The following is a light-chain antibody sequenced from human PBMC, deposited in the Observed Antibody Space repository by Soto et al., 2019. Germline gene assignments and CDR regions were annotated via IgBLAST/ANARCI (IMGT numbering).Light chain of an antibody. CDR1: QSVSSW. CDR3: QQYYRTPLP. CDR2: QAY. Sequence: DIQMTQSPSTLSASLGDRVTITCRASQSVSSWLDCYHQYPGKAPKPLSYQAYSSDTGVTSGLSGSGSGTDVTLTIRSIQAQEVAVYSWQQYYRTPLPFGGGTKVDIK. J-gene: IGKJ4*01. V-gene: IGKV1-5*03.